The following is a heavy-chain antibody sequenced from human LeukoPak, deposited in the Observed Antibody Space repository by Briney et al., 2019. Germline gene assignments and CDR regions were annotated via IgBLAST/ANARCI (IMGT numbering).Heavy chain of an antibody. CDR2: IYYRGNT. CDR1: GGSIGSGDYY. J-gene: IGHJ5*02. Sequence: SETLSLTCTVSGGSIGSGDYYWSWIRQPPGKGLEWIGFIYYRGNTYYNPSLKSRVTISIDTVRDQFSLRLSSVTAADTAVYYCARAAAHWFDPWGQGTLVTVSS. V-gene: IGHV4-30-4*01. D-gene: IGHD6-25*01. CDR3: ARAAAHWFDP.